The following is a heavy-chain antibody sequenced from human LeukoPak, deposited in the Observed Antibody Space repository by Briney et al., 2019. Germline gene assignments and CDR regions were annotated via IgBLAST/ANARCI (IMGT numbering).Heavy chain of an antibody. Sequence: ASVKVSCKVSGYTLTELSMHWVRQAPGKGLEWMGGFDPEDGETIYAQKFQGRVTMTRNTSISTAYMELSSLRSEDTAVYYCARAGGRSSSSWYCPRYWGQGTLVTVSS. D-gene: IGHD6-13*01. V-gene: IGHV1-24*01. CDR1: GYTLTELS. CDR2: FDPEDGET. CDR3: ARAGGRSSSSWYCPRY. J-gene: IGHJ4*02.